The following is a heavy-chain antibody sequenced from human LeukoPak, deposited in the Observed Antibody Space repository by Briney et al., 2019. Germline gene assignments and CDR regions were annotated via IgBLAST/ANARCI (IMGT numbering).Heavy chain of an antibody. J-gene: IGHJ4*02. CDR3: ATGLGVLDPEANS. D-gene: IGHD3/OR15-3a*01. CDR1: GYSFTSHY. Sequence: ASVKVSCKASGYSFTSHYMHWVRQAPGQGLEWMGWIFPNNGNTKYAQKFQGRFTMTRDTSISTAYMELTRLRSDDTAVYYCATGLGVLDPEANSWGQGTLVTVSS. CDR2: IFPNNGNT. V-gene: IGHV1-2*02.